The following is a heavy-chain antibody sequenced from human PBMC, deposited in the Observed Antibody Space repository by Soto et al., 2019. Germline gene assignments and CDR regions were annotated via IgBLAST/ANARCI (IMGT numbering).Heavy chain of an antibody. Sequence: VSVKASCEACGDRFASYDIYWVRQATGQGLEWMGWISAYNGNTNYAQKLQGRVTMTTDTSTSTAYMELRSLRSDDTAVYYCARWFSGWSDYWGQGTLVTVSS. CDR2: ISAYNGNT. D-gene: IGHD6-19*01. V-gene: IGHV1-18*01. CDR3: ARWFSGWSDY. J-gene: IGHJ4*02. CDR1: GDRFASYD.